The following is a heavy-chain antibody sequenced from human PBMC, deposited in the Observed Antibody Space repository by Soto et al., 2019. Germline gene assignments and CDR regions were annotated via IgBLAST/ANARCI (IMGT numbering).Heavy chain of an antibody. CDR2: INHSGST. J-gene: IGHJ6*03. V-gene: IGHV4-34*01. Sequence: SETLSLTCAVYGGSFSGYYWSWIRQPPGKGLEWIGEINHSGSTNYNPSLKSRVTISVDTSKNQFSLKLSSVTAADTAVYYCARGRREITIFGFFIAERIRNYYMDVWGQGTTVTVSS. D-gene: IGHD3-3*01. CDR1: GGSFSGYY. CDR3: ARGRREITIFGFFIAERIRNYYMDV.